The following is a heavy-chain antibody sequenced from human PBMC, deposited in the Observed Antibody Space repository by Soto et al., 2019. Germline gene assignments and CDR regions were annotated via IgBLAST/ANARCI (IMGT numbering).Heavy chain of an antibody. CDR3: AKSFSSSGWYYFDH. D-gene: IGHD6-19*01. V-gene: IGHV3-30*18. Sequence: QVQLVESGGGVVQPGTSLRLSCAASGFTFSSYGIHWVRQAPGKGLEWVAVISYDGTNKYYTDSVKGRFTISRDNSKNTLYLQMNSLSAGDTAVYYCAKSFSSSGWYYFDHWGQGTLVTVSS. CDR2: ISYDGTNK. J-gene: IGHJ4*02. CDR1: GFTFSSYG.